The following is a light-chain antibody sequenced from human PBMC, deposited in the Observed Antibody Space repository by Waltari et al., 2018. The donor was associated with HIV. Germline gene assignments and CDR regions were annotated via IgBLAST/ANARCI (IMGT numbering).Light chain of an antibody. V-gene: IGLV2-11*01. CDR3: CAYAGSYTL. J-gene: IGLJ3*02. Sequence: QSALTQPRSVSGSPGQSVTISCTGTSSGFGGYNYVSWYQQHPNKAPKLMIYEVTKRPPGVPDRFSGSKAGNTASLTISGLQADDEADYYCCAYAGSYTLFGGGTKVTVL. CDR1: SSGFGGYNY. CDR2: EVT.